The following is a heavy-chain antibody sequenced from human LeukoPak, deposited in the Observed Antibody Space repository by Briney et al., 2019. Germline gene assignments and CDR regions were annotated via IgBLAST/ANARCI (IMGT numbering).Heavy chain of an antibody. J-gene: IGHJ6*03. CDR2: INPSGGST. CDR3: ARTTEGYARGPGYSYYYYMDV. CDR1: GYTFTSYY. Sequence: ASVKVSCKASGYTFTSYYMHWVRQAPGQGLEWMGIINPSGGSTSYAQKFQGRVTMTRDMSTSTVYMELSSLRSVTAADTAVYYCARTTEGYARGPGYSYYYYMDVWGKGTTVTISS. D-gene: IGHD5-12*01. V-gene: IGHV1-46*01.